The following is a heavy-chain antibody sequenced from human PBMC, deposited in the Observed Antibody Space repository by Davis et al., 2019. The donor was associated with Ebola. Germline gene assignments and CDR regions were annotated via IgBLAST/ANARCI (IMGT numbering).Heavy chain of an antibody. CDR1: GYTFTGYY. CDR2: INPNSGGT. D-gene: IGHD2-2*03. V-gene: IGHV1-2*02. Sequence: AASVTVSCKASGYTFTGYYMHWVRQAPGQALDWMGWINPNSGGTNYAQKFQGRVTITADKSTSTAYMELSSLRSEDTAVYYCARDGYCSSTSCLGYYYYGMDVWGQGTTVTVSS. J-gene: IGHJ6*02. CDR3: ARDGYCSSTSCLGYYYYGMDV.